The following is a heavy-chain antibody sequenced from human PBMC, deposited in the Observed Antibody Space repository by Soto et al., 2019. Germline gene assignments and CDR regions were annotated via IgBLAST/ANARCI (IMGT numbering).Heavy chain of an antibody. CDR2: VYHSGST. CDR1: GDSIRGGGHY. Sequence: QVQLQESGPGLVKPSQTLSLTCSVSGDSIRGGGHYWNWIRQFPGKGLEWIGYVYHSGSTHYNPSLGGRLTISIDTSKTQFSLRLISVTAADTALYYCARDTGLAPTVWGYWGHGTQVTVSS. CDR3: ARDTGLAPTVWGY. V-gene: IGHV4-31*03. D-gene: IGHD7-27*01. J-gene: IGHJ4*03.